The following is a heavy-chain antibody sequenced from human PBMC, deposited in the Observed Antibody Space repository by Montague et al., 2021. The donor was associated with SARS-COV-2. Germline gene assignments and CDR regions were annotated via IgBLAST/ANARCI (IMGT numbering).Heavy chain of an antibody. D-gene: IGHD5-12*01. CDR1: GGSISSYY. Sequence: SETLSLTCTVSGGSISSYYWNWIRQTPGKGLEWIGYIYYSGSTKYNPSLKSRVTISVDTSKDQMSLKLNSVTAADTAVYYCAGDRGRFWHFDLWGRGTLATVSS. J-gene: IGHJ2*01. CDR2: IYYSGST. V-gene: IGHV4-59*12. CDR3: AGDRGRFWHFDL.